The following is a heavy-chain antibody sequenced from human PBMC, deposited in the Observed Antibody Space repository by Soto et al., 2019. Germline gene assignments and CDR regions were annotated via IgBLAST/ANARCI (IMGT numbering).Heavy chain of an antibody. Sequence: LEILSLTCSLSGGSIISSVYYWDWIRQPPGKGLEWIGYIYYTGSTSYNPSLKSRVTISVDSSKIQFSLKLTSVTAADTAVYYCARHTGQLSPFDTWGLGTLVTVSS. V-gene: IGHV4-39*01. J-gene: IGHJ5*02. CDR3: ARHTGQLSPFDT. CDR2: IYYTGST. D-gene: IGHD2-2*01. CDR1: GGSIISSVYY.